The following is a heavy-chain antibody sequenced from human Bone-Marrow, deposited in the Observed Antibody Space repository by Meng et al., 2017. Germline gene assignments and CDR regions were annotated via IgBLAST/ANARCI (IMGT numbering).Heavy chain of an antibody. CDR2: INGGGSIT. D-gene: IGHD3-22*01. CDR1: GFTFSNYW. CDR3: AKNTPDDYDITYYFDY. Sequence: VQLVESGGGVVQPGRSLRLSCAASGFTFSNYWMHWVRLAPGKGLVWVSRINGGGSITTYADSVKGRFTISRDNAKNTLYLQMNSLRAEDTAVYYCAKNTPDDYDITYYFDYWGQGTLVTVSS. V-gene: IGHV3-74*02. J-gene: IGHJ4*02.